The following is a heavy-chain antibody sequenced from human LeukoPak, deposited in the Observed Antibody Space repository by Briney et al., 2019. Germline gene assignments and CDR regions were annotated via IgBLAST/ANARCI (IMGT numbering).Heavy chain of an antibody. J-gene: IGHJ2*01. CDR1: GVSISSYY. V-gene: IGHV4-4*09. CDR2: ISTSGST. Sequence: PSETLSLTCTVSGVSISSYYCSWIRQPPGKGLEWIGYISTSGSTDYSSSLKSRVTISVDRSKNQCSLNLSSVTAADTAVYYCARHDEGSGWYRSYIDLWGRGTLVIVSS. CDR3: ARHDEGSGWYRSYIDL. D-gene: IGHD6-19*01.